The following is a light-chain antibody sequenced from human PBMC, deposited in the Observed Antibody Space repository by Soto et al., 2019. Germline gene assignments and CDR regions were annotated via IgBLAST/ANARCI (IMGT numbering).Light chain of an antibody. CDR2: GAS. Sequence: ESVLTQSPGTLSLSPGERATLSCRASQSVSSSYLAWYQQKPGQAPRLLIYGASSRATGIPDRFSGSGSGTDFTLTISRLEPEDFAVYYCQQYAISWTFGQGTKVDIK. J-gene: IGKJ1*01. CDR1: QSVSSSY. V-gene: IGKV3-20*01. CDR3: QQYAISWT.